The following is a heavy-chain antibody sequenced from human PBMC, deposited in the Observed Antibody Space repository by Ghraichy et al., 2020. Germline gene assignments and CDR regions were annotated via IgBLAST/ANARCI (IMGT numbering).Heavy chain of an antibody. J-gene: IGHJ2*01. CDR2: VNADEKTT. V-gene: IGHV3-74*01. CDR1: GFTFSSYW. CDR3: ARSNADWYFDL. Sequence: GSLRLSCAASGFTFSSYWMHWVRQAPGKGLVWVSRVNADEKTTAYADSVKGRFTISRDNAKKMLYLQLNSLRVEDTAVYYCARSNADWYFDLWGRGTLVSVSS. D-gene: IGHD1-14*01.